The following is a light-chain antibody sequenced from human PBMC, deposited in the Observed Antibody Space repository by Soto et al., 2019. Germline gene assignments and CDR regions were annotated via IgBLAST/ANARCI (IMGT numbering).Light chain of an antibody. CDR2: EVS. J-gene: IGLJ1*01. CDR1: SSDVGNYKY. CDR3: FSYTSSGTYV. Sequence: QSVLTQPASVSGPPGQPITISCTGTSSDVGNYKYVSWYQQHPGKAPKLMIYEVSNRPSGVSNRFSGSKAGNTASLTISGLQAEGETHYYCFSYTSSGTYVFGTGTKVTVL. V-gene: IGLV2-14*01.